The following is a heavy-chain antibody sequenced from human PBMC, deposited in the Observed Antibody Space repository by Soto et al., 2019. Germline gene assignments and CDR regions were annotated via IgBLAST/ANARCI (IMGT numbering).Heavy chain of an antibody. CDR3: ARDASDAFDI. V-gene: IGHV3-21*01. J-gene: IGHJ3*02. CDR1: GFTFSSYS. CDR2: ISSGSSYI. Sequence: EVQLVESGGGLVKPGGSLRLSCAASGFTFSSYSMNWVRQAPGKGLEWVSSISSGSSYIYYADSVKGRFTISRDNAKNSLYLQMNSLRAEDTAVYYCARDASDAFDIWGQGTMVTVSS.